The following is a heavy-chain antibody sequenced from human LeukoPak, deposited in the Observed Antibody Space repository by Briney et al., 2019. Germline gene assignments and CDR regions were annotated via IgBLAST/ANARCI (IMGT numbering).Heavy chain of an antibody. CDR2: ISSSSSYI. V-gene: IGHV3-21*06. J-gene: IGHJ6*03. D-gene: IGHD4-17*01. CDR1: GFTFSTYS. CDR3: ARDPEHGDYYYYYYMDV. Sequence: GGSLRLSCAASGFTFSTYSMNWVRQAPGKGLEWVSSISSSSSYIYYADSVKGRFTISRDNAKNSLYLQMSSLRAEDTAVYYCARDPEHGDYYYYYYMDVWGKGTTVTVPS.